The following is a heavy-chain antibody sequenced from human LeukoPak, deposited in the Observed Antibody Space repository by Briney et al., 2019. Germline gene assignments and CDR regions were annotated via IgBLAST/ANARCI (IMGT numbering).Heavy chain of an antibody. V-gene: IGHV1-2*02. D-gene: IGHD2-15*01. CDR1: GYTFTGYY. CDR2: INPNSGGT. CDR3: AQLGYCSGGSCYSGPHFDY. J-gene: IGHJ4*02. Sequence: ASVKVSCKASGYTFTGYYMHWVRQAPGQGLEWMGWINPNSGGTNYAQMFQGRVTMTRDTSISTAYMELSRLRSDDTAVYYCAQLGYCSGGSCYSGPHFDYWGQGTLVTVSS.